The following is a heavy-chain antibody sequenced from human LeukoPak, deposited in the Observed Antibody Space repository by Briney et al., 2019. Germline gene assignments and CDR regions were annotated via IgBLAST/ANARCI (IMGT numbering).Heavy chain of an antibody. CDR3: AKQMMERQQYYYMDV. Sequence: PGGSLRLSCAASGFTFTSFSFNWVRQAPGKGLEWVSSINTVATYIYYADSVRGRFTISRENSKNTLYLQMNSLRPEDTAVYYCAKQMMERQQYYYMDVWGKGTSVTASS. CDR1: GFTFTSFS. D-gene: IGHD6-13*01. V-gene: IGHV3-21*01. CDR2: INTVATYI. J-gene: IGHJ6*03.